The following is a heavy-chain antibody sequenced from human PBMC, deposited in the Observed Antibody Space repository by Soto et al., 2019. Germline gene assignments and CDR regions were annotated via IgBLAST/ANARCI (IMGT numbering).Heavy chain of an antibody. J-gene: IGHJ4*02. D-gene: IGHD4-17*01. Sequence: QLLLLQSGSEVKKPGSSVKVSCKASGDSFKSYAINWVRQAPGQGLEYMGRIIPSYDRAKYAQKFQGRIKVTADLYTSTVYLELSSLRSEDTAVYYCARDPSNDYGDDTFDYWGQGTKVIVSS. CDR3: ARDPSNDYGDDTFDY. V-gene: IGHV1-69*01. CDR1: GDSFKSYA. CDR2: IIPSYDRA.